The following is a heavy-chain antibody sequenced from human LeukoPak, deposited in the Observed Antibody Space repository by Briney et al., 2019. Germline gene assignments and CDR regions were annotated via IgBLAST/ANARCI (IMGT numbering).Heavy chain of an antibody. CDR2: IYTSGST. J-gene: IGHJ6*02. V-gene: IGHV4-4*09. Sequence: SETLSLTCTVSGDSISSYYWSWIRQPPGKGLEWIGYIYTSGSTNYNPSLKSRLTISLDTSKNQVSLKLTSVTAADTAVYFCARHRDPLTYYGLDVWGQGTSVTVSS. CDR3: ARHRDPLTYYGLDV. CDR1: GDSISSYY. D-gene: IGHD4/OR15-4a*01.